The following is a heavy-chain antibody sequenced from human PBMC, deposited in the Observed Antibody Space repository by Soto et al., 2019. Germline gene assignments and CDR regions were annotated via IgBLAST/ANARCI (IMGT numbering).Heavy chain of an antibody. CDR2: IYWNDDK. J-gene: IGHJ4*02. CDR3: AHIFSDSSNYISPYFDY. D-gene: IGHD1-7*01. CDR1: GFSLSTSGVG. Sequence: SGPTLVNPTQTLTLTCTFSGFSLSTSGVGVGWIRQPPGKALEWLALIYWNDDKRYSPSLKSRLTITKDTSKNQVVLTMTNMDPVDTATYYCAHIFSDSSNYISPYFDYWGQGTLVTVSS. V-gene: IGHV2-5*01.